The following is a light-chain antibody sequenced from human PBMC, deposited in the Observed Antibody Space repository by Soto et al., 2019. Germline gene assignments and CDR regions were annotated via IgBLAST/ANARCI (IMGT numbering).Light chain of an antibody. CDR2: ENN. CDR3: GTWDNSLRSWV. CDR1: SSNIGKNY. Sequence: QAVLTQPPSVSAAPGQTVTISCSGSSSNIGKNYVSWYQQLPGTAPKLLIYENNYRPSGIPDRFSGSRSGTSATLGITGLQTGDEADYYCGTWDNSLRSWVFGGGTQLTVL. V-gene: IGLV1-51*01. J-gene: IGLJ3*02.